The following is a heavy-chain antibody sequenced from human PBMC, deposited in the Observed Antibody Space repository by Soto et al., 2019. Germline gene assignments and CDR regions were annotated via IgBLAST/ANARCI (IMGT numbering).Heavy chain of an antibody. Sequence: GESLKISCKGSGYSFTIYCIGWVLQMPGKGLEWMGIIYPGDSDTRYSPSFQGQVTISADKSISTAYLQWSSLKASDTAMYYCARMEYSSSSLFDPWGQGTLVTVSS. CDR3: ARMEYSSSSLFDP. CDR1: GYSFTIYC. D-gene: IGHD6-6*01. J-gene: IGHJ5*02. V-gene: IGHV5-51*01. CDR2: IYPGDSDT.